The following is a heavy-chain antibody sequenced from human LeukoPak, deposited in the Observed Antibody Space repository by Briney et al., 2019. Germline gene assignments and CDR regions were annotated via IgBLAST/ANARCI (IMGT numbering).Heavy chain of an antibody. CDR1: GGSISSYY. V-gene: IGHV4-59*01. J-gene: IGHJ4*02. CDR3: VRDKEGGYDIGTFDY. CDR2: IYYSGST. Sequence: SETLSLTCAVSGGSISSYYWSWIRQPPGKGLEWIGYIYYSGSTNYNPSLKSRVTISVDTSKNQFSLKLSSVTAADTAVYYCVRDKEGGYDIGTFDYWGQGTLVTVSS. D-gene: IGHD5-12*01.